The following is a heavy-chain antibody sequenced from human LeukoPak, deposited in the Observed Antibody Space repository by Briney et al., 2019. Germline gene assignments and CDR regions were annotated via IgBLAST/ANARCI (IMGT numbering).Heavy chain of an antibody. Sequence: GGSLSLSRALSGFTLCSNYMSWVRPAPGKGVEWVSVIYSGGSTYYADSVQARFNISRHNSKPALYLPMNSLRAEDTGVYYCAKGSDGNSYGYHDYWGQGTLVTVSS. J-gene: IGHJ4*02. CDR1: GFTLCSNY. V-gene: IGHV3-53*01. D-gene: IGHD5-18*01. CDR2: IYSGGST. CDR3: AKGSDGNSYGYHDY.